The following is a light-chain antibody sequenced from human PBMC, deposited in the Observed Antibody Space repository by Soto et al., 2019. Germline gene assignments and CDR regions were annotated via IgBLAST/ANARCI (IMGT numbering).Light chain of an antibody. CDR2: GIY. V-gene: IGLV1-44*01. Sequence: QSVLTQPPSASGTPGQGLTISCSGSRSNIGSNTVDWFQHLPGTAPTLLIYGIYQRPSGVPDRFSGYKSGTSASLAISGLQSEDESDYDCAAWDDSLNGYVFGSGTKLTVL. CDR1: RSNIGSNT. CDR3: AAWDDSLNGYV. J-gene: IGLJ1*01.